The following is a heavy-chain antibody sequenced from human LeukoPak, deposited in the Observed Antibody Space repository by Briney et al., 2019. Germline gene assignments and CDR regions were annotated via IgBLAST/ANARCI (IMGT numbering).Heavy chain of an antibody. CDR3: ARVDGWPRLPRDT. CDR1: GGTFISYA. CDR2: IIPILGIA. Sequence: GASVKVSCKASGGTFISYAISWVRQAPGQGLEWMGRIIPILGIANYAQKFQGGVTITADKSTSTAYMELSSLRSEDTAVYYCARVDGWPRLPRDTWGQGTLVTVSS. J-gene: IGHJ5*02. D-gene: IGHD5-24*01. V-gene: IGHV1-69*04.